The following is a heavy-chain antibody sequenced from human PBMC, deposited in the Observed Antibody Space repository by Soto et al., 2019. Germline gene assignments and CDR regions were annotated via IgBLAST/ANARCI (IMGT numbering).Heavy chain of an antibody. D-gene: IGHD3-22*01. Sequence: PGGSLRLSCVASGITFGSRAMSWVRQAPGKGLEWVSTITDTGGDTKYADSVRGRFTISRDNSKNTLYLQMSSLRAEDSAVYYCARTLRLNYYENGAFYSYWYFDLWGRGTLVTVSS. CDR1: GITFGSRA. V-gene: IGHV3-23*01. CDR2: ITDTGGDT. CDR3: ARTLRLNYYENGAFYSYWYFDL. J-gene: IGHJ2*01.